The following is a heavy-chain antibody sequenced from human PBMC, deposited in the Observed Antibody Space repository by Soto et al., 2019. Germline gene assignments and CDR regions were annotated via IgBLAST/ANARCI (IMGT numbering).Heavy chain of an antibody. CDR1: GFTFSSYV. CDR3: AKDAGDCSSTSCSGTFDP. J-gene: IGHJ5*02. V-gene: IGHV3-30*18. CDR2: ISYDGSNK. Sequence: GGSLRLSCAASGFTFSSYVMRWVRQAPGKGLEWVAVISYDGSNKYYADSVKGRFTISRDNSKNTLYLQMNSLRAEDTAVYYCAKDAGDCSSTSCSGTFDPWGQGTLVTVSS. D-gene: IGHD2-2*01.